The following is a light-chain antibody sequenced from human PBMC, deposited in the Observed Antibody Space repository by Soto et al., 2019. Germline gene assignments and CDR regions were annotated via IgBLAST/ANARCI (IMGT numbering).Light chain of an antibody. J-gene: IGKJ1*01. Sequence: DIPTSQSPATLPASVGDRVTITCRASQSISSWMAWYQQKPGKAPKLLIYKASSLQSGVPARFSGSGSGTEFTLTISSLQPDDFAAYYCQQYSSYSWTFGQGTKVDIK. CDR3: QQYSSYSWT. CDR2: KAS. V-gene: IGKV1-5*03. CDR1: QSISSW.